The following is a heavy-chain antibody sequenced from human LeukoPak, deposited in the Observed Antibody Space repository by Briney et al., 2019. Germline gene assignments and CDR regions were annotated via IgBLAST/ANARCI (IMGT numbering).Heavy chain of an antibody. CDR3: ARDVQQLIRGYFDY. V-gene: IGHV3-48*03. Sequence: PGGSLRLSCAASGFTFSTYEMNWVRQAPGKGLEWVSYIDNSGSSIYYADSVKGRSTISRDNAKNSLYLQMNSLRVEDAAVYYCARDVQQLIRGYFDYWGQGTLVTVSS. J-gene: IGHJ4*01. CDR1: GFTFSTYE. CDR2: IDNSGSSI. D-gene: IGHD4-11*01.